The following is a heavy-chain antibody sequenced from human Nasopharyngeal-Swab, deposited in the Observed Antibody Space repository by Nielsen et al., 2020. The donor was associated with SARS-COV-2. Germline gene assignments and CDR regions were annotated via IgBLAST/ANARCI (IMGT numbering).Heavy chain of an antibody. CDR2: IHYSGST. Sequence: WIRQPPGKGLEWIGYIHYSGSTYYNPSLKSRVTISVDTSKNQFSLKLSSVTAADTAVYYCARARRNFVVVSAFDYWGQGTLVTVSS. D-gene: IGHD2-21*02. J-gene: IGHJ4*02. CDR3: ARARRNFVVVSAFDY. V-gene: IGHV4-31*02.